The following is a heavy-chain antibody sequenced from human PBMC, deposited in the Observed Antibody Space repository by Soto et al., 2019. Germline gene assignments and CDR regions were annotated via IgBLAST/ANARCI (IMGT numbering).Heavy chain of an antibody. CDR1: GYSFTSYW. Sequence: PGESLKISCKGSGYSFTSYWIGWVRQMPGKGLEWMGIIYPGDSDTRYSPSFQGQVTISADKSISTAYLQWSSLKASDTAMYYCARQYSSSSYYYYGMDVWGQGTTVTVSS. CDR2: IYPGDSDT. CDR3: ARQYSSSSYYYYGMDV. D-gene: IGHD6-6*01. J-gene: IGHJ6*02. V-gene: IGHV5-51*01.